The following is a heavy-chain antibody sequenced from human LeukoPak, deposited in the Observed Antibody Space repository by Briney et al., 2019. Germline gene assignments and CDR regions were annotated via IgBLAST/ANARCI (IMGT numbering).Heavy chain of an antibody. V-gene: IGHV1-69*04. CDR1: GGTFSSYA. CDR2: IIPILGIA. D-gene: IGHD3-10*01. CDR3: ASHGSGITVVAQVNWFDP. J-gene: IGHJ5*02. Sequence: GASVKVSCKASGGTFSSYAISWVRQAPGQGLEWMGRIIPILGIANYAQKFQGRVTITADKSTSTAYMELSSLRSEDTAVYYCASHGSGITVVAQVNWFDPWGQGTLVTVSS.